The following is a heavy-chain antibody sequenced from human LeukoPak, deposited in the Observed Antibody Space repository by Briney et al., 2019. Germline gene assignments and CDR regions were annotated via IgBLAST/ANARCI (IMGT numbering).Heavy chain of an antibody. CDR3: AKGYCTNGVCNYYFDY. V-gene: IGHV3-21*04. CDR1: GFTFSSYS. Sequence: PGGSLRLSCAASGFTFSSYSMNWVRQAPGKGLEWVSSISSSSSYIYYADSVKGRFTISRDNAKNSLYLQMNSLRAEDTAVYYCAKGYCTNGVCNYYFDYWGQGTLVTVSS. CDR2: ISSSSSYI. J-gene: IGHJ4*02. D-gene: IGHD2-8*01.